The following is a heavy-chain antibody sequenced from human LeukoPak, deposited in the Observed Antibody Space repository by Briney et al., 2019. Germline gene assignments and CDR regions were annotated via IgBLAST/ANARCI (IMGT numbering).Heavy chain of an antibody. CDR1: GFTFSSYA. CDR3: ARDRVGAALDY. D-gene: IGHD1-26*01. V-gene: IGHV3-30*04. Sequence: GGSLRLSCAASGFTFSSYALHWVRQAPGKGLEWVALISYDGSNKYYADSVKGRFTISRDNSKNTLYLQMNSLRAEDTAVYYCARDRVGAALDYWGQGTLVTVSS. J-gene: IGHJ4*02. CDR2: ISYDGSNK.